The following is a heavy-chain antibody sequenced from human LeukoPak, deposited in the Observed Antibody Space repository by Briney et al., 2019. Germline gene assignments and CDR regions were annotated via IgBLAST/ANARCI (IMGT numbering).Heavy chain of an antibody. CDR1: GGSISSYY. V-gene: IGHV4-59*12. CDR2: LYYSGST. CDR3: ARDHGYSSGWYVGDYFDY. D-gene: IGHD6-19*01. J-gene: IGHJ4*02. Sequence: PSETLSLTCTVSGGSISSYYWSWIRQPPGKGLEWIGYLYYSGSTKYSPSLKSRVTISVDTSKNQFSLKLSSVTAADTAVYYCARDHGYSSGWYVGDYFDYWGQGTLVTVSS.